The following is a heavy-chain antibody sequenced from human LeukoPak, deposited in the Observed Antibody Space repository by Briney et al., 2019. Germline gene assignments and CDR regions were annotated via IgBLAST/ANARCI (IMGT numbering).Heavy chain of an antibody. CDR1: GGSISSYY. CDR2: IFTSRST. Sequence: PSETLSPTCTVSGGSISSYYWSWIRQPAGKGLEWIGRIFTSRSTHYNPSLKSRVTMSVDTSKNQFSLRLSSVTAADTAVYYCARVFDKDVWGKGTTVTVSS. J-gene: IGHJ6*03. CDR3: ARVFDKDV. D-gene: IGHD2-21*01. V-gene: IGHV4-4*07.